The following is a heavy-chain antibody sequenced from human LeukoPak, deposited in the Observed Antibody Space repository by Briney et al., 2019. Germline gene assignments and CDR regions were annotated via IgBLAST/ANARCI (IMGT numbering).Heavy chain of an antibody. CDR2: IYHRGNT. V-gene: IGHV4-38-2*02. CDR3: ARVSGAGEGYYYYYMDV. CDR1: GYSITSGYF. J-gene: IGHJ6*03. D-gene: IGHD6-19*01. Sequence: PSETLSLTCNVSGYSITSGYFWGWIRQPPGKGLEWIGSIYHRGNTYYNPSLKSRVTISIDTSKNQFSLNLNSLTAADTAVYYCARVSGAGEGYYYYYMDVWGKGTTVTVSS.